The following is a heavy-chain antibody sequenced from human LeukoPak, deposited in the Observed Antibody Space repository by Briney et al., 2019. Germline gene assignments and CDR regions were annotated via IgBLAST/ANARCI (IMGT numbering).Heavy chain of an antibody. Sequence: SETLSLTCTVSGGSISSYYWSWIRQPPGKGLEWIGSIYHSGSTYYNPSLKSRVTISVDTSKNQFSLKLSSVTAADTAVYYCARFPWLYGDAFDIWGQGTMVTVSS. D-gene: IGHD6-19*01. J-gene: IGHJ3*02. CDR1: GGSISSYY. V-gene: IGHV4-59*08. CDR3: ARFPWLYGDAFDI. CDR2: IYHSGST.